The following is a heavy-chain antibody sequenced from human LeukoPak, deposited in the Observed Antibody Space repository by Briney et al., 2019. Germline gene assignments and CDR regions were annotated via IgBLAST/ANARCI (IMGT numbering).Heavy chain of an antibody. Sequence: ASVKVSCKASGYTFTSYAMNWVRQAPGQGLEWMGWINTNTGNPTYAQGFTGRFVFSLDTSVSTAYLQISSLKAEDTAVYYCAAVTRGYDSSVSFDPWGQGTLVTVSS. V-gene: IGHV7-4-1*02. D-gene: IGHD3-22*01. J-gene: IGHJ5*02. CDR1: GYTFTSYA. CDR2: INTNTGNP. CDR3: AAVTRGYDSSVSFDP.